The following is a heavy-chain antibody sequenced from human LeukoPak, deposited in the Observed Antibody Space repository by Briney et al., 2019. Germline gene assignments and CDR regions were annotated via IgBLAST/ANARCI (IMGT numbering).Heavy chain of an antibody. CDR1: GFTFSSYA. Sequence: GGSLRLSCAASGFTFSSYAMSWVRQAPGKGLEWVSAISGSGGSTYYADSVKGRFTISRDNSKNTLYLQMNSLRAEDTAVYYCAKDYYDSSGYYHDAFDIWGQGTMVTVSS. CDR2: ISGSGGST. D-gene: IGHD3-22*01. J-gene: IGHJ3*02. CDR3: AKDYYDSSGYYHDAFDI. V-gene: IGHV3-23*01.